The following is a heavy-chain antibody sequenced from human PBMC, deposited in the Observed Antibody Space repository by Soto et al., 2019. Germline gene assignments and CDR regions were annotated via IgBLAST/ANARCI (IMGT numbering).Heavy chain of an antibody. J-gene: IGHJ3*02. CDR1: GFTFSTYG. CDR2: ISDDGSRT. Sequence: PGGSLRLSCAASGFTFSTYGMFWVRQAPGKGLKWVTLISDDGSRTYYADSVKGRFTISRDNSKNTLYLEMSSLRADDTAVYYCAKDGARSSNYFDALDIWGQGTMVTVSS. D-gene: IGHD3-22*01. V-gene: IGHV3-30*18. CDR3: AKDGARSSNYFDALDI.